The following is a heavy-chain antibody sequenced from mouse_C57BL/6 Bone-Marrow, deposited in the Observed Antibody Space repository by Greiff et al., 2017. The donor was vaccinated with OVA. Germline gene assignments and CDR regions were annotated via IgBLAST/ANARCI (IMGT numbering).Heavy chain of an antibody. CDR3: ARNYDGYYAFAY. CDR1: GFSLSTFGMG. CDR2: IWWDDDK. V-gene: IGHV8-8*01. J-gene: IGHJ3*01. Sequence: QVQLKESGPGILQPSQTLSLTCSFSGFSLSTFGMGVGWIRQPSGKGLEWLAHIWWDDDKYYNPVLKSRLTISKDTSKNQVFLKIANVDTADTATYYCARNYDGYYAFAYWGQGTLVTVSA. D-gene: IGHD2-3*01.